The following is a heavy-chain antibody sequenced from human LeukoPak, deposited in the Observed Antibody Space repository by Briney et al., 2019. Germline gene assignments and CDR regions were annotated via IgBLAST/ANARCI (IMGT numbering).Heavy chain of an antibody. CDR2: IHPGDSDT. V-gene: IGHV5-51*01. J-gene: IGHJ6*03. CDR3: ARHIVRVTNFGEGNNYMDV. D-gene: IGHD3-3*01. Sequence: GESLKISCKGSGYNFTNYWIGWVRQMPGKGLEWMGIIHPGDSDTRYSPSFQDQVAFSADKSISTAYLQWSSLKASDTAMYYCARHIVRVTNFGEGNNYMDVWGKGTTVTVSS. CDR1: GYNFTNYW.